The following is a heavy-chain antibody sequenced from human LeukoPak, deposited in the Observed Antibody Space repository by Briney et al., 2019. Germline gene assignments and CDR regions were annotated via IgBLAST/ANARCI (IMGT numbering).Heavy chain of an antibody. CDR3: ARGARYNWNDQGFDY. CDR2: ISGSGGRT. Sequence: GGSLRLSCAASGFTFSSYAMSWVRQAPGKGLEWVSAISGSGGRTYYADSVKGRFTISRDNSKNTLYLQMNSLRAEDTAVYYCARGARYNWNDQGFDYWGQGTLVTVSS. J-gene: IGHJ4*02. V-gene: IGHV3-23*01. CDR1: GFTFSSYA. D-gene: IGHD1-1*01.